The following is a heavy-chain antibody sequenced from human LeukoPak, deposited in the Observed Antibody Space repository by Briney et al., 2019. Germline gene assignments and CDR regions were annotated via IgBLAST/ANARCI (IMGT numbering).Heavy chain of an antibody. CDR1: GGSISSYY. D-gene: IGHD6-13*01. Sequence: SETLSLTCTVSGGSISSYYWSWIRQPPGKGLEWIGYIYYSGSTNYNPSLKSRVTISVDTSKNQFSLKLSSVTAADTAVYYCARDRNSSSWYRGYFDYWGQGTLVTVSS. CDR2: IYYSGST. CDR3: ARDRNSSSWYRGYFDY. V-gene: IGHV4-59*01. J-gene: IGHJ4*02.